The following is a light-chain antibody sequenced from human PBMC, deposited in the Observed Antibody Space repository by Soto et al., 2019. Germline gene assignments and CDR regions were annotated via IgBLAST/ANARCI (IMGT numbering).Light chain of an antibody. CDR1: QTVSSNY. V-gene: IGKV3-20*01. J-gene: IGKJ1*01. CDR3: QLYGTSPKP. CDR2: AAS. Sequence: EIVLTQSPGTLSLSPGERATLSCRASQTVSSNYLAWYQQKPGQAPRLLNYAASTRATGIPDRFSGSGSGTDFTLSISRLEPEDFAVYYCQLYGTSPKPFGQGTKVDI.